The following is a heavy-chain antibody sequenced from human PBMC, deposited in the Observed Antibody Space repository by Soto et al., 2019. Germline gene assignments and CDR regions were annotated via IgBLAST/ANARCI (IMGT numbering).Heavy chain of an antibody. J-gene: IGHJ4*02. CDR1: GFTFINYY. CDR3: ARDLAAGDY. D-gene: IGHD6-13*01. V-gene: IGHV1-46*01. Sequence: QVQLVQSGAEVKKPGASVKLSCKASGFTFINYYIHWVRQAPGQGLEWMGIFNPTSGSTNYAQKFQGRVTLTMDTSTRTVYMELSSLRFDDTAVYYCARDLAAGDYWGQGTLVTVSS. CDR2: FNPTSGST.